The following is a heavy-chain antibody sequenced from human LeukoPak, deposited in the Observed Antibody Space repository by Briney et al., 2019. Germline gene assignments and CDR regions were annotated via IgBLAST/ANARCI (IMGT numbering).Heavy chain of an antibody. CDR2: IYYSGST. CDR1: GGSITSGAYY. J-gene: IGHJ4*02. D-gene: IGHD5-18*01. Sequence: SQTLSLTCTVSGGSITSGAYYWSWLRQHPGKGLGWIGYIYYSGSTYYNPSLKSRVTISVDTSKNQFSLKLSSVTAADTAVYYCARTTMVTPFDSWGQGTLVTVSS. CDR3: ARTTMVTPFDS. V-gene: IGHV4-31*03.